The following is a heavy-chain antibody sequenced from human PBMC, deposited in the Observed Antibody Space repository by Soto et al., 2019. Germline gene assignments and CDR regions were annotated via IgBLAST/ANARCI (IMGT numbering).Heavy chain of an antibody. V-gene: IGHV5-51*01. D-gene: IGHD1-1*01. CDR1: GYTFSDYW. J-gene: IGHJ4*02. Sequence: GESLKISCKGSGYTFSDYWIGWVRQMPGKGLEWMGIMYPGDSDTRYSPSFQGQVTISADTSTSTAYMELRSLRSDDTAVYYCASNEFWGQGTLVTVSS. CDR3: ASNEF. CDR2: MYPGDSDT.